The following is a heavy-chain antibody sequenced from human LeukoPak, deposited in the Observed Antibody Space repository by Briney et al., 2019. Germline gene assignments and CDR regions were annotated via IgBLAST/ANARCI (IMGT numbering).Heavy chain of an antibody. V-gene: IGHV4-34*01. CDR2: INHSGST. D-gene: IGHD2-2*01. CDR3: ARPISCSATTCSDSFHV. Sequence: SETLSLTCAVYGGSFSGYYWSWIRQPPGKGLEWIGEINHSGSTNYNPSLKSRVTISVDTSKNQFSLKLSSVTAADTAVYYCARPISCSATTCSDSFHVWGQGTMVTVSS. J-gene: IGHJ3*01. CDR1: GGSFSGYY.